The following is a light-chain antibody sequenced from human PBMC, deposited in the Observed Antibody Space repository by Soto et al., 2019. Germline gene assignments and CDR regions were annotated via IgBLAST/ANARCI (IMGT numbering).Light chain of an antibody. Sequence: EIVMTQSPATLSVSPGERATLSCRASQDIKNNLAWYQQRPGQAPRLLLYAASTRATGLPARFSGSGSGTEFTLTISSLQAEDFAIYICQQYERWPLTFGPGTKVDVK. V-gene: IGKV3-15*01. CDR1: QDIKNN. CDR3: QQYERWPLT. CDR2: AAS. J-gene: IGKJ3*01.